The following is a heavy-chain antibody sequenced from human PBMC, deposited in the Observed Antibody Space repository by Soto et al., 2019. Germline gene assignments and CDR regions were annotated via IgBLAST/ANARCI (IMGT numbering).Heavy chain of an antibody. Sequence: SETLSLTCTVSGGSISSSNDWWGRVRQPPGKGLEWIASIYRSGHTYYNQSLESRASISADTYKDQLFLTLTSLTAADTAVYYCARLRGSSFFSYWGQGTLVTVSS. D-gene: IGHD6-6*01. CDR1: GGSISSSNDW. CDR2: IYRSGHT. J-gene: IGHJ4*02. V-gene: IGHV4-39*01. CDR3: ARLRGSSFFSY.